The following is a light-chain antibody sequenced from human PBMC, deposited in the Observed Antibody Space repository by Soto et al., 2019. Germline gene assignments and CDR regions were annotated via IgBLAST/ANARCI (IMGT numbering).Light chain of an antibody. J-gene: IGLJ3*02. CDR2: EVT. V-gene: IGLV2-8*01. CDR1: SSDVGAYKY. Sequence: QSALTQPPSASGSPGQSVTISCTGTSSDVGAYKYVSWYQQYPGKAPKLMIYEVTKRPSGVPDRFSGSKSGNTASLTVSGHQAEDEGYYYCTSYVGNDIWVFGAGTKLTVL. CDR3: TSYVGNDIWV.